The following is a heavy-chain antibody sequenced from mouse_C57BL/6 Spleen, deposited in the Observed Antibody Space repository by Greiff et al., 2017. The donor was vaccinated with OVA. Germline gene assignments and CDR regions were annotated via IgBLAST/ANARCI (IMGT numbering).Heavy chain of an antibody. Sequence: VQLQQPGAELVKPGASVKLSCKASGYTFTSYWMHWVKQRPGRGLEWIGRIDPNSGGTKYNEKFKSKATLTVDKPSSTAYMLLSSLTTEDDAVYYCAGRRFTTVYYYAMDYWGQGTSVTVSS. CDR3: AGRRFTTVYYYAMDY. V-gene: IGHV1-72*01. CDR2: IDPNSGGT. J-gene: IGHJ4*01. CDR1: GYTFTSYW. D-gene: IGHD1-1*01.